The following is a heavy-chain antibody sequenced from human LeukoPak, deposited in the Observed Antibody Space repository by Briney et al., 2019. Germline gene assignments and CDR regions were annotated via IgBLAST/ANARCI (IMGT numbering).Heavy chain of an antibody. CDR2: ISSSGLNT. V-gene: IGHV3-23*01. CDR1: GFNIGDDA. D-gene: IGHD2-21*01. J-gene: IGHJ4*02. CDR3: VKDIQCSY. Sequence: PGGSLRLSCGASGFNIGDDAMTWVRQVPGKGLQWVSLISSSGLNTYYADSVKGRFALSRDNSKNTLDLQMNSLRADDTAVYYWVKDIQCSYWGQGTPVIVSS.